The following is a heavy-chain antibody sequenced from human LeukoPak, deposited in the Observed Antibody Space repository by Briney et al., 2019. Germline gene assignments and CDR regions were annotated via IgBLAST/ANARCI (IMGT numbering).Heavy chain of an antibody. J-gene: IGHJ4*02. V-gene: IGHV3-21*01. CDR3: ARDNPDRYCSSTSCYQDY. D-gene: IGHD2-2*01. Sequence: GGSLRLSCAASGFTFSNYSMNWVRQAPGKGLEWVSSISSSSSYIYYADSVKGRFTISRDNAKNSLYLQMNSLRAEDTAVYYCARDNPDRYCSSTSCYQDYWGQGTLVTVSS. CDR1: GFTFSNYS. CDR2: ISSSSSYI.